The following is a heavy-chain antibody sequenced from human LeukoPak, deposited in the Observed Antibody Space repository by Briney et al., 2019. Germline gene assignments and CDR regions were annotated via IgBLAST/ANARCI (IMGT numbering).Heavy chain of an antibody. V-gene: IGHV4-39*01. CDR1: GGSISSSSYY. Sequence: PSETLSLTCTVSGGSISSSSYYWGWLRRPPGKGLEWIGSIYYSGSTYYNPSLKSRVTISVDTSKNQFSLKLSSVTAADTAVYYCARREYSSSSAFDYWGQGTPVTVSS. CDR3: ARREYSSSSAFDY. J-gene: IGHJ4*02. CDR2: IYYSGST. D-gene: IGHD6-6*01.